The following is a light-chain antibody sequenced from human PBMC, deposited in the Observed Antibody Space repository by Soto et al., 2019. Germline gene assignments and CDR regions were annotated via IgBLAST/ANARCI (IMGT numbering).Light chain of an antibody. CDR1: QSISTW. CDR3: QKRSNWPIT. CDR2: DAF. Sequence: DIQMTQSPSTLSASVGDRVTITCRASQSISTWLAWYQQKPGKAPKLLIYDAFYLERGVPSRFSGSGSGTEFTLTISSLEPEDFAVYYCQKRSNWPITFGQGTRLEIK. J-gene: IGKJ5*01. V-gene: IGKV1-5*01.